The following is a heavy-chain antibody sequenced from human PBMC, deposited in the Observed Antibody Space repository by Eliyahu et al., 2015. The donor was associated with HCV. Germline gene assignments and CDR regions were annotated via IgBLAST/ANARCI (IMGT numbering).Heavy chain of an antibody. D-gene: IGHD6-19*01. CDR1: GFMFSAYA. J-gene: IGHJ5*02. Sequence: EVQLLESGGGLVQPGGSVRLSCAASGFMFSAYAMSWVRQVPGKGLEWVSAISGSGDSTYYADFVKGRFTISRDNSKNTVYMQMNSLRAEDTAVYYCAKAPYRSGWFENWGQGSLVTVSS. CDR2: ISGSGDST. CDR3: AKAPYRSGWFEN. V-gene: IGHV3-23*01.